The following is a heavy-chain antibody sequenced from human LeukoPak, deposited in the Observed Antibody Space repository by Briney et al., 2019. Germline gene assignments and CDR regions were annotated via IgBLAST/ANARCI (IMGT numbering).Heavy chain of an antibody. Sequence: VASVKVSCKASGYTFTDYYIFWVRQAPGQGLEWMGWINCNNGGTQYAEKFQGRVTMTRDTSITTAYMELSSPRSDDTAIYYCARYKGGSNNLDYWGQGTLVTVSS. D-gene: IGHD1-26*01. CDR3: ARYKGGSNNLDY. V-gene: IGHV1-2*02. CDR1: GYTFTDYY. J-gene: IGHJ4*02. CDR2: INCNNGGT.